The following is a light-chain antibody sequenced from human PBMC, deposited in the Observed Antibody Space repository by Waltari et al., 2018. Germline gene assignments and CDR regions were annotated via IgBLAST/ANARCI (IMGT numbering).Light chain of an antibody. CDR3: ASWDDSLSSVL. V-gene: IGLV1-47*01. Sequence: QSVLTQPPSVSGTPGQRVTISCSGGSSNIGTSFVYWYQQLPGTAPHLLMNRNNQRPSGVPERFSAAKSGTAASLAISGLRSEDEADYFCASWDDSLSSVLFGGGTKLTVL. CDR2: RNN. CDR1: SSNIGTSF. J-gene: IGLJ2*01.